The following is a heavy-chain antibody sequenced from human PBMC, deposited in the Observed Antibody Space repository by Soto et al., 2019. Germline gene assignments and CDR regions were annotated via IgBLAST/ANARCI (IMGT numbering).Heavy chain of an antibody. D-gene: IGHD3-3*01. CDR3: ARGTYYDFWSGYYKGDYYYYMDV. J-gene: IGHJ6*03. Sequence: GGSLRLSCAASGFTVSSNYMSWVRQAPGKGLEWVSVIYSGGSTYYADSVKGRFTISRDNSKNTLYLQMNSLRAEDTAVYYCARGTYYDFWSGYYKGDYYYYMDVWGKGTTVTVSS. V-gene: IGHV3-66*01. CDR1: GFTVSSNY. CDR2: IYSGGST.